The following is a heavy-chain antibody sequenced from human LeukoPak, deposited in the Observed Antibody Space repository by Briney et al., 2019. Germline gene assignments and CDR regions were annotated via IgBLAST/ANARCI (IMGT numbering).Heavy chain of an antibody. Sequence: QPGGSLRLSCAASGFTFSSYWMSWVRQAPGKGLEWVANIKQDGSEKYYVDSVKGRFTISRDNAKNSLYLQMNSLRAEDTAVYYCARGDNVGDGYNYDYWGQGTLVTVSS. V-gene: IGHV3-7*01. D-gene: IGHD5-24*01. CDR2: IKQDGSEK. J-gene: IGHJ4*02. CDR3: ARGDNVGDGYNYDY. CDR1: GFTFSSYW.